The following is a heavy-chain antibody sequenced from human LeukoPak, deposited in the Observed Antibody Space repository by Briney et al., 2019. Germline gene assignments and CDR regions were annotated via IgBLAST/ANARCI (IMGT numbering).Heavy chain of an antibody. CDR2: IYSGGST. Sequence: PGGSLRLSCAASGFTFSDYYMSWVRQAPGKGLEWVSVIYSGGSTYYAASVEGPFTISRDNSKNTVYLQMNSLRVEDTAVYYCARAGPIDYWGQGTLVTVSS. J-gene: IGHJ4*02. CDR1: GFTFSDYY. V-gene: IGHV3-53*01. CDR3: ARAGPIDY.